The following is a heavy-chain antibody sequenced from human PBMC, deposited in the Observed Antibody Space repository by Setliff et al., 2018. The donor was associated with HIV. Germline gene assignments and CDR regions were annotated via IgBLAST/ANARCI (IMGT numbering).Heavy chain of an antibody. J-gene: IGHJ4*02. CDR1: GYTFTGHY. Sequence: GASVKVSCKASGYTFTGHYMHWVRQAPGQGLEWMGRINPNSGGTNYAQKFQGKFTMTRDTSISTAYMELSSLRSDDTAVYYCLRDYGSGSYYPYWGQGTLVTVSS. CDR2: INPNSGGT. D-gene: IGHD3-10*01. CDR3: LRDYGSGSYYPY. V-gene: IGHV1-2*06.